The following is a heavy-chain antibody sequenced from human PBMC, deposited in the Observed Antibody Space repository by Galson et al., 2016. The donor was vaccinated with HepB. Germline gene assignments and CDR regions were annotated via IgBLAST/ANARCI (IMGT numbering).Heavy chain of an antibody. CDR1: GFPVTDNY. CDR2: IYSGGTT. V-gene: IGHV3-53*01. CDR3: ASSYCTGGSCYFDD. D-gene: IGHD2-15*01. J-gene: IGHJ4*02. Sequence: SLRLSCAVSGFPVTDNYMSWVRQAPGKGLEWPSVIYSGGTTNDAHPLKGRFTISRDNSKNTVYLHISSLRVEDTAVYYCASSYCTGGSCYFDDWGQGTLLAVSS.